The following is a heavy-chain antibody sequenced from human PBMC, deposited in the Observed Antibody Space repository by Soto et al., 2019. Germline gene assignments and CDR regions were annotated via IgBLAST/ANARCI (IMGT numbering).Heavy chain of an antibody. CDR1: GFTFDDYA. J-gene: IGHJ4*02. CDR3: AKGLGYCSSTNCYAAIDY. Sequence: EVQLVESGGGLVQPGRSMRLSCAASGFTFDDYAMHWVRQAPGKGLEWVSGISWNSGSIGYADSVKGRFTISRANAKNSLYLQMNSLRTEDTALYYCAKGLGYCSSTNCYAAIDYWGQGTLVTVSS. D-gene: IGHD2-2*01. V-gene: IGHV3-9*01. CDR2: ISWNSGSI.